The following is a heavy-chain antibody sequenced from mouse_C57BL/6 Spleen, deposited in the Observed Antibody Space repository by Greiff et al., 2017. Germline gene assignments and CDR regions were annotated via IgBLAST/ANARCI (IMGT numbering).Heavy chain of an antibody. V-gene: IGHV1-69*01. J-gene: IGHJ3*01. Sequence: QVQLQQPGAELVMPGASVKLSCKASGYTFTSYWMHWVKQRPGQGLEWIGEIDPSDSYTNYNQKFKGKSTLTVDKSSSTAYVQLSSLTSEDSAVYYCARWGAHATFAYWGQGTLVTGSA. CDR2: IDPSDSYT. CDR3: ARWGAHATFAY. CDR1: GYTFTSYW. D-gene: IGHD3-2*02.